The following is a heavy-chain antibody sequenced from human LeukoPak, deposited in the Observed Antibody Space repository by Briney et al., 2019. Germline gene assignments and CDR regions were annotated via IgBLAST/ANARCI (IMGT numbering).Heavy chain of an antibody. J-gene: IGHJ4*02. CDR2: INHSGST. CDR3: AIAAAGRPFDY. V-gene: IGHV4-34*01. CDR1: GGSFSGYY. Sequence: SETLSLTCAVYGGSFSGYYGSWIRQPPGKGLEWIGEINHSGSTNYNPSLKSRVTISVDTSKNQFSLKLSSVTAADTAVYYCAIAAAGRPFDYWGQGTLVTVSS. D-gene: IGHD6-13*01.